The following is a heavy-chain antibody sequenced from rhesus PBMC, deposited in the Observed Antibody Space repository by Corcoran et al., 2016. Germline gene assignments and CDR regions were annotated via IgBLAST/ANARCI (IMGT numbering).Heavy chain of an antibody. D-gene: IGHD2-15*01. CDR2: IYLGSGIT. J-gene: IGHJ4*01. CDR1: GYSISSGYG. V-gene: IGHV4-127*01. Sequence: QVQLQESGQGLVKPSESLSLTCAVYGYSISSGYGWGWLRQTPRKGLEWIGHIYLGSGITYSIPARNLRVIFSKDSSNNQFTLKLGSVTAADTAVYYCARTALRSCFDYWGQGVLVTVSS. CDR3: ARTALRSCFDY.